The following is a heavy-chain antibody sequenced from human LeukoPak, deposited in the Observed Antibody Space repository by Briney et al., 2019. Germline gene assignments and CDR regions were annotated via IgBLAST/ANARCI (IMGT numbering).Heavy chain of an antibody. J-gene: IGHJ5*02. CDR2: IYFSGST. V-gene: IGHV4-59*01. D-gene: IGHD2-2*01. CDR1: GGSISSYY. Sequence: NPSETLSLTCTVSGGSISSYYWNWIRQPPGKGLEWIGYIYFSGSTNYNPSLKSRVTISVDTSKNQFSLKLSSVTAADTAVYYCARAIVIVPAAIGWWFDPWGQGTLVTVSS. CDR3: ARAIVIVPAAIGWWFDP.